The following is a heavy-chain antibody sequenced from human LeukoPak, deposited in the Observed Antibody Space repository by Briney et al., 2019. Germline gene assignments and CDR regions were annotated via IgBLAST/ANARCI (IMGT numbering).Heavy chain of an antibody. J-gene: IGHJ6*03. CDR3: ARGQRFSASSFNYYMDV. Sequence: SETLSLTCAVYGGPFSGYYWSWIRQPPGKGLEWIGEINHSGSTNYNPSLKSRVTISVDTSKNQFSLKLSSVTAADTAVYYCARGQRFSASSFNYYMDVWGKGTTVTVSS. CDR2: INHSGST. D-gene: IGHD3-10*01. CDR1: GGPFSGYY. V-gene: IGHV4-34*01.